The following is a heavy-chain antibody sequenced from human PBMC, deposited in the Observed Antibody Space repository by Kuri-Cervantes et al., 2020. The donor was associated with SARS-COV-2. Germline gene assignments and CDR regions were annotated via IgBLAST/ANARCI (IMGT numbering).Heavy chain of an antibody. CDR3: ARDIGTFTMVRGVIPGWFDP. Sequence: SETLSLTCAVYGGSFSGYYWSWIRQPPGKGLEWIGEINHSGSTNYNPSLKSRVAISVDTSKNQFSLKLSSVTAADTAVYYCARDIGTFTMVRGVIPGWFDPWGQGTLVTVSS. J-gene: IGHJ5*02. CDR1: GGSFSGYY. CDR2: INHSGST. V-gene: IGHV4-34*01. D-gene: IGHD3-10*01.